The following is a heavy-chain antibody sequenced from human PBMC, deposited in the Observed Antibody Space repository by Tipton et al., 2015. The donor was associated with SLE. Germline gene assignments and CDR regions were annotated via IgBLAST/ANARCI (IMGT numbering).Heavy chain of an antibody. CDR2: IYSGGST. CDR3: ARIVAAAGTRYFDY. J-gene: IGHJ4*02. Sequence: SLRLSCAASGFTFSSYAMSWVRQAPGKGLEWVSVIYSGGSTYYADSVKGRFTISRDNSKNTLYLQMNSLRAEDTAVYYCARIVAAAGTRYFDYWGQGALVTVSS. D-gene: IGHD6-13*01. CDR1: GFTFSSYA. V-gene: IGHV3-23*03.